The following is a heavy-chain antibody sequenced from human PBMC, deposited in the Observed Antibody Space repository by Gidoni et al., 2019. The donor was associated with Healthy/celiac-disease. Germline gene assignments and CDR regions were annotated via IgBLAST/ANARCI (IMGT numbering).Heavy chain of an antibody. J-gene: IGHJ3*02. V-gene: IGHV4-59*08. CDR1: GGSISSYY. CDR2: IYYSGST. CDR3: ARHFDIVAPLFGSDI. Sequence: QVQLQESGPGLVKPSETLSLTCTVSGGSISSYYWSWIRQPPGKGLEWIGHIYYSGSTNYNPSLKSRVTISVDTSKNQFSLKLRSVTAADTAVYYCARHFDIVAPLFGSDIWGQGTMVTVSS. D-gene: IGHD2-21*01.